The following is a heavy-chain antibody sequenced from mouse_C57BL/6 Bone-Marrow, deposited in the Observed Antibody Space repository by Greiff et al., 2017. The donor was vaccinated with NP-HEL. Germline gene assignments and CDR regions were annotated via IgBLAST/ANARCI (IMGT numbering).Heavy chain of an antibody. J-gene: IGHJ3*01. D-gene: IGHD1-1*01. CDR3: ATFLRYSAY. CDR1: GYTFTSYW. Sequence: QVQLQQPGAELVRPGSSVKLSCKASGYTFTSYWMDWVKQRPGQGLEWIGNIYPSDSETHYNQKFKDKATLTVDKSSSTAYMQLSSLTSEDSAVYYCATFLRYSAYWGQGTLVTVSA. V-gene: IGHV1-61*01. CDR2: IYPSDSET.